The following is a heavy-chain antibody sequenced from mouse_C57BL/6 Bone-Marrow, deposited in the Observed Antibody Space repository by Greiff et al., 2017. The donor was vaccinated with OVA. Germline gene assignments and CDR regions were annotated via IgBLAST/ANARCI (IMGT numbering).Heavy chain of an antibody. CDR1: GFTFSSYA. CDR3: ASHYYGSSYYYAMDY. J-gene: IGHJ4*01. CDR2: ISDGGSYT. Sequence: DVKLVESGGGLVKPGGSLKLSCAASGFTFSSYAMSWVRQTPEKRLEWVATISDGGSYTYYPDNVKGRFTISRDNAKNNLYLQMSHLKSEDTAMYYCASHYYGSSYYYAMDYWGQGTSVTVSS. V-gene: IGHV5-4*03. D-gene: IGHD1-1*01.